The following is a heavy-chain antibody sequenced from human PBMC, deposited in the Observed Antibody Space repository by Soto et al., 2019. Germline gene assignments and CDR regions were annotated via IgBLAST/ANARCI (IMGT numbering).Heavy chain of an antibody. V-gene: IGHV3-7*04. D-gene: IGHD6-19*01. J-gene: IGHJ3*02. CDR1: EFTFSRYW. CDR2: IKHDGSEK. Sequence: TGGSLRLSCAASEFTFSRYWMDGVRQAPRKGLEWVATIKHDGSEKYYVDSVKGRFIISRDNAKNSVFLQMNGLRVEDTAVYFCARAMGTDGWSNHPFDIWGQGTTVTVSS. CDR3: ARAMGTDGWSNHPFDI.